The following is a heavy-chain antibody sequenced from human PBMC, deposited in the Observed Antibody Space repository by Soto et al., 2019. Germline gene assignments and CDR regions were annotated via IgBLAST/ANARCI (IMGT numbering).Heavy chain of an antibody. CDR2: ISYNGIT. Sequence: SETLSLTCTVYGGSIIPYYWIWIRQPPGKGLERIDHISYNGITKYNPSQKSQVNMSEDTSKNQFSLSLSSVTAAVTSVYYCARDFTIIRGVPSGWFDPWGQGTLVTVS. CDR3: ARDFTIIRGVPSGWFDP. V-gene: IGHV4-59*01. CDR1: GGSIIPYY. J-gene: IGHJ5*02. D-gene: IGHD3-10*01.